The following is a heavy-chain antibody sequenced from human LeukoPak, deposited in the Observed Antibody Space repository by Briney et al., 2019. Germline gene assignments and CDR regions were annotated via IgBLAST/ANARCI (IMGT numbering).Heavy chain of an antibody. CDR3: ARDAIPSSYSNPFRYYFDY. CDR2: ISSSSSYI. V-gene: IGHV3-21*01. D-gene: IGHD5-18*01. CDR1: GFTFSHYS. Sequence: GGSLRLSCAGSGFTFSHYSMNWVRQAPGKGLEWVSSISSSSSYIYYADSVKGRFTISRDNAKNSLYLQMNSLRAEDTAVYYCARDAIPSSYSNPFRYYFDYWGQGTLVTVSS. J-gene: IGHJ4*02.